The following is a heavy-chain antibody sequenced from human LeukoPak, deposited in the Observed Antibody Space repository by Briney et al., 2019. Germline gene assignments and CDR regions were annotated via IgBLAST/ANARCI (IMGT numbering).Heavy chain of an antibody. J-gene: IGHJ4*02. Sequence: ASVKVSCKASGYTFTGYYMHWVRQAPGQGLEWMGWINPNSGGTNYAQKFQGRVTMTRDTSTSTAYMELSRLRSDDTAVYYCARDLNYYDSSGYPDYWGQGTLVTVSS. V-gene: IGHV1-2*02. CDR1: GYTFTGYY. D-gene: IGHD3-22*01. CDR3: ARDLNYYDSSGYPDY. CDR2: INPNSGGT.